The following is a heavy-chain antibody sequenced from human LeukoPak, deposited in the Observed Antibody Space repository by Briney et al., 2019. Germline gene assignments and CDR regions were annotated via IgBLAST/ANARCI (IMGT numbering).Heavy chain of an antibody. Sequence: GGSLRLSCAASGFTASTNQMSWVRQAPGKGLEWVSAISGSGGSTYYADSVKGRFTISRDNSKNTLYLQMNSLRAEDTAVYYCAKGYSSSWYFTYFDYWGQGTLVTVSS. V-gene: IGHV3-23*01. CDR1: GFTASTNQ. D-gene: IGHD6-13*01. CDR3: AKGYSSSWYFTYFDY. J-gene: IGHJ4*02. CDR2: ISGSGGST.